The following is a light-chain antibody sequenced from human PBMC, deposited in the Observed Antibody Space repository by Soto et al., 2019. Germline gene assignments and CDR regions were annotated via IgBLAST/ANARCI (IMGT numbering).Light chain of an antibody. CDR1: QHISDH. CDR3: KHYDDATRIT. CDR2: DAS. J-gene: IGKJ3*01. Sequence: DIQLTQSPSSLSATLRDRVTITCQASQHISDHVNWYQQKVDKAPKLLIFDASTLEPGVPPRFSGSGFGTDFTLTISSLQTEDVGTYYCKHYDDATRITFGPGTRVDI. V-gene: IGKV1-33*01.